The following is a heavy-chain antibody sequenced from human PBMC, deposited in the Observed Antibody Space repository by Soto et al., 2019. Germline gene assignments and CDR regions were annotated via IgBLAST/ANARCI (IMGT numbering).Heavy chain of an antibody. V-gene: IGHV1-69*12. CDR3: ARDRGPSSGYYPYWFDP. J-gene: IGHJ5*02. CDR2: IIPIFGTA. CDR1: GGTFSSYA. Sequence: QVQLVQSGAEVKKPGSSVKVSCKASGGTFSSYAITWVRQAPGQGLEWMGGIIPIFGTANYAQKFQARVTITADESKSIXYRELSSLRSEDTAVYYCARDRGPSSGYYPYWFDPWGQGTLVTVSS. D-gene: IGHD3-22*01.